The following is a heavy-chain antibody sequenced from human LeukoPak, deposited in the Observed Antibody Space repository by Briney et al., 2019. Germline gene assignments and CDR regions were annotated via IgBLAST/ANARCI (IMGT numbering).Heavy chain of an antibody. Sequence: GKSLRLSCAASGFTFSSYAMHWVRQAPGKGLEWVAVISYDGSNKYYADSVKGRFTISRDNSKNTLYLQMNSLRAEDTAVYYCARDPEYQLLYYFDYWGQGTLVTVSS. J-gene: IGHJ4*02. D-gene: IGHD2-2*01. CDR3: ARDPEYQLLYYFDY. V-gene: IGHV3-30-3*01. CDR1: GFTFSSYA. CDR2: ISYDGSNK.